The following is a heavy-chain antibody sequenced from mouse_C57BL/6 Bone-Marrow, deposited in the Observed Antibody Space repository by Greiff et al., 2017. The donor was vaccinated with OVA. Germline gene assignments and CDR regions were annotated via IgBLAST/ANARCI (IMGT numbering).Heavy chain of an antibody. J-gene: IGHJ4*01. CDR3: ARSPEGAMDY. Sequence: QVHVKQSGAELVKPGASVKISCKASGYAFSSYWMNWVKQRPGKGLEWIGQIYPGDGDTNYNGKFKGKATLTADKSSSTAYMQLSSLTSEDSAVYYCARSPEGAMDYWGQGTSVTVSS. V-gene: IGHV1-80*01. CDR2: IYPGDGDT. CDR1: GYAFSSYW.